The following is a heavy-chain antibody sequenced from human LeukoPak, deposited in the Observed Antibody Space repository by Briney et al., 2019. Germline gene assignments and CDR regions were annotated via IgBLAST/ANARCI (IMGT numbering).Heavy chain of an antibody. CDR2: IYTRGST. Sequence: PSETLSLTCTVSGGSINNYYWSWIRQPAGKGLEWIGRIYTRGSTNYNPSLKSRVTMSVDTSKNQFSLKLSSVTAADTAVYYCARRVGTTTYWYFDLWGRGTLVTVSS. J-gene: IGHJ2*01. CDR1: GGSINNYY. CDR3: ARRVGTTTYWYFDL. V-gene: IGHV4-4*07. D-gene: IGHD1-26*01.